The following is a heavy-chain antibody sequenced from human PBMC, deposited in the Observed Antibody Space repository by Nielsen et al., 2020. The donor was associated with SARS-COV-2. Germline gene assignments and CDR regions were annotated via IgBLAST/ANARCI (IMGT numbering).Heavy chain of an antibody. CDR1: GFSFSNFG. D-gene: IGHD3-9*01. J-gene: IGHJ4*02. V-gene: IGHV3-23*01. CDR2: ISGSGGST. CDR3: ARGKGDFDWLLSLGD. Sequence: GGSLRLSCAASGFSFSNFGMHWVRQAPGKGLEWVSAISGSGGSTYYADSVKGRFTISRDNSKNTVYLQMNSLRSEDTAVYYCARGKGDFDWLLSLGDWGQGTLVTVSS.